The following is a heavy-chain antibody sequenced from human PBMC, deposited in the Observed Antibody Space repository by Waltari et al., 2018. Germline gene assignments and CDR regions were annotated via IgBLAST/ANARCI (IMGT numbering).Heavy chain of an antibody. V-gene: IGHV4-39*07. CDR3: ARDRVTIFGVVPLSYFDY. CDR2: IYYSGST. Sequence: QLHLQESGTGLVKPSETLSLTCTVSGGPINRSSYHWGWIRQPPRQGLEWIGSIYYSGSTYYNPSLKSRVTISVDTSKNQFSLKLSSVTAADTAVYYCARDRVTIFGVVPLSYFDYWGQGTLVTVSS. D-gene: IGHD3-3*01. J-gene: IGHJ4*02. CDR1: GGPINRSSYH.